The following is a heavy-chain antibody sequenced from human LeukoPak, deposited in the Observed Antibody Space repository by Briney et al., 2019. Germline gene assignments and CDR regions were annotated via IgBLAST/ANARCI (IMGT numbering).Heavy chain of an antibody. V-gene: IGHV3-48*04. CDR1: GFTFSSYS. CDR2: ISSSSSTI. J-gene: IGHJ2*01. Sequence: PGGSLRLSCAASGFTFSSYSMNWVRQAPGKGLEWVSYISSSSSTIYYADSVKGRFTISRDNAKNSLYLQMNSLRAEDTAVYYCARDQPDYGPPSRYFDLWGRGTLVTVSS. CDR3: ARDQPDYGPPSRYFDL. D-gene: IGHD4-17*01.